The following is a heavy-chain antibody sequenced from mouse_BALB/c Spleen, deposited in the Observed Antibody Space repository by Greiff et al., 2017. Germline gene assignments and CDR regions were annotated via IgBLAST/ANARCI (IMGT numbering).Heavy chain of an antibody. Sequence: EVQVVESGGGLVKPGGSLKLSCAASGFTFSSYAMSWVRQTPEKRLEWVATISSGGSYTYYPDSVKGRFTISRDNAKNTLYLQMSSLRSEDTAMYYCARGELAWFAYWGQGTLVTVSA. V-gene: IGHV5-9-3*01. CDR3: ARGELAWFAY. CDR2: ISSGGSYT. CDR1: GFTFSSYA. D-gene: IGHD4-1*01. J-gene: IGHJ3*01.